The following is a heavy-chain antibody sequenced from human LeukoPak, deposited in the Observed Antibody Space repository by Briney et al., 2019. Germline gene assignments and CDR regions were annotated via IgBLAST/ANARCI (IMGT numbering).Heavy chain of an antibody. CDR1: GITLSNYG. CDR3: AKRGVVIRVILVGFHKEAYYFDS. Sequence: PGGSLRLSCAVSGITLSNYGMSWFRQAPGKGLEWVAGISGSGGGTNYADSVKGRFTISRDNARNTLYLQMNSLRVEDTAAYFCAKRGVVIRVILVGFHKEAYYFDSWGQGALVTVSS. V-gene: IGHV3-23*01. D-gene: IGHD3-22*01. J-gene: IGHJ4*02. CDR2: ISGSGGGT.